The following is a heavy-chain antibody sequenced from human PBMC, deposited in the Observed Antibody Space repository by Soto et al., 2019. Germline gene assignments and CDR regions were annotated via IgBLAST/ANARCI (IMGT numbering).Heavy chain of an antibody. V-gene: IGHV4-34*01. CDR2: INHSGST. D-gene: IGHD2-15*01. J-gene: IGHJ4*02. CDR3: ATGYCSGGSCYGFDY. Sequence: PSETLSLTCAVYGGSFSGYYWSWIRQPPGKGLEWIGEINHSGSTNYNPSLKSRVTISVDTSKNQFSLKLSSVTAADTAVYYCATGYCSGGSCYGFDYWGQGTLVTVSS. CDR1: GGSFSGYY.